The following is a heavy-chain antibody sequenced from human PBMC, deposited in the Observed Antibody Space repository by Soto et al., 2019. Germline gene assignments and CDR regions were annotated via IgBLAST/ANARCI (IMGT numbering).Heavy chain of an antibody. V-gene: IGHV2-5*02. CDR2: IYWDDDK. J-gene: IGHJ4*02. Sequence: QITLKGSGPTLVKPTQTLTLTCTFSGLSLSSSGVGVGWIRQPPGQALEWLALIYWDDDKRYSPSLSSRLTITKDTSKNQVLLTMTNMDPVDTATYYCAHTKGYCSSTSCKDAKGGFDHWGQGTLVTVSS. CDR3: AHTKGYCSSTSCKDAKGGFDH. D-gene: IGHD2-2*01. CDR1: GLSLSSSGVG.